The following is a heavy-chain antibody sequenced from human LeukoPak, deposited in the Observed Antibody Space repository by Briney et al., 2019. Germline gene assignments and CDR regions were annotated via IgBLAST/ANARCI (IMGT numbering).Heavy chain of an antibody. J-gene: IGHJ3*02. V-gene: IGHV3-21*01. Sequence: GGSLRLSCAASGFTFSSYSMNWVRQAPGKGLEWVSSISSSSSYIYYADSVKGRFTISRDNAKNSLYLQMNSLRAEDTAVYYCARDLGERYFDWLDAFDIWGQGTMVTVSS. D-gene: IGHD3-9*01. CDR3: ARDLGERYFDWLDAFDI. CDR2: ISSSSSYI. CDR1: GFTFSSYS.